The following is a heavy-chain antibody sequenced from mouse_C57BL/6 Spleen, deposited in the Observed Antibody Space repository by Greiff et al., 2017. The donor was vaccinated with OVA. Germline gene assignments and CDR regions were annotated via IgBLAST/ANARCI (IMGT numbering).Heavy chain of an antibody. D-gene: IGHD1-1*01. J-gene: IGHJ2*01. V-gene: IGHV1-50*01. CDR3: ARKGSFDY. CDR2: IDPSDSYT. Sequence: VQLQQPGAELVKPGASVKLSCKASGYTFTSYWMQWVKQRPGQGLEWIGEIDPSDSYTNYNQKFKGKATLTVDTSSSTAYMQLSSLASDDSAVYYCARKGSFDYWGQGTTLTVSS. CDR1: GYTFTSYW.